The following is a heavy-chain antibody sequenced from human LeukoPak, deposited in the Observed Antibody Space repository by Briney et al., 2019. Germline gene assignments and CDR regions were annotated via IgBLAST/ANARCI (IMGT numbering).Heavy chain of an antibody. CDR2: SRNKANSYST. Sequence: LPGGSLRLSCAASGFTFSDRDMDWVRQAPGKGLEWVGRSRNKANSYSTEYAASVKGRFSISRDDSKNSVYLQVSSLKTEDTAVYYCARDSGLGYWGQGTLVTVSS. J-gene: IGHJ4*02. CDR1: GFTFSDRD. D-gene: IGHD3-16*01. CDR3: ARDSGLGY. V-gene: IGHV3-72*01.